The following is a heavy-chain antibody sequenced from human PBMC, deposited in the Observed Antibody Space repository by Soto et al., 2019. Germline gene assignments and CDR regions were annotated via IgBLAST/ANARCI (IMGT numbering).Heavy chain of an antibody. Sequence: EVQLVESGGGLVQPGGSLRLSCAASGFALSSYWMTWVRQAPGKGLEWVASIDNYGSEIHHVGSVKGRFTISRDNAKNSVYLQMNSLRAEDSAMYYCATYSGYALPMDVWGKGTTVTVSS. CDR3: ATYSGYALPMDV. CDR1: GFALSSYW. D-gene: IGHD5-12*01. CDR2: IDNYGSEI. V-gene: IGHV3-7*01. J-gene: IGHJ6*03.